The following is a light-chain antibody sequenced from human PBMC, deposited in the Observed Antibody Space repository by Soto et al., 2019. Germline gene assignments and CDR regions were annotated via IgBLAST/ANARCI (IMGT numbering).Light chain of an antibody. CDR1: SSDVGSYNL. CDR2: EGS. Sequence: QSALTQPASVSGSPGQSITISCTGTSSDVGSYNLVSWYQQHPGKAPKVMIYEGSKRPSGVSNRFSGSKSGNTASLTISGLQAEDEADYYCCSYAGSSTLVFAGGTKLTVL. V-gene: IGLV2-23*01. CDR3: CSYAGSSTLV. J-gene: IGLJ3*02.